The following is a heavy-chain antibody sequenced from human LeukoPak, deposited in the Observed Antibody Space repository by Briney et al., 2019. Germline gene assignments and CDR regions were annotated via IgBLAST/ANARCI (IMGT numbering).Heavy chain of an antibody. CDR2: ISSNGDYI. J-gene: IGHJ4*02. V-gene: IGHV3-21*01. CDR1: GFTVSGNY. D-gene: IGHD6-13*01. Sequence: NPGGSLRLSCAASGFTVSGNYMSWVRQAPGKGLEWVSSISSNGDYIYYGDSVKGRFTMSRDNAKNSLYLQLSSLRAEDTAVYYCARARDPNSGSWFSGSWGQGTLVTVSS. CDR3: ARARDPNSGSWFSGS.